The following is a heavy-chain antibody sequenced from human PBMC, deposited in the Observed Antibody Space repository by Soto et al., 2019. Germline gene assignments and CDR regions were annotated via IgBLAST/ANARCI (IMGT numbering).Heavy chain of an antibody. V-gene: IGHV3-49*03. CDR2: IRSKAYGGTI. Sequence: GGSLRLSCTASGFTFVDYAMSWFPQAPGKGLEYIAFIRSKAYGGTIEYAASVKGRFTISRDDSKTIAYLQMNSLKTEDTAVYYCTGSHYYGGPFDFWGQGTLVTVSS. J-gene: IGHJ4*01. CDR3: TGSHYYGGPFDF. D-gene: IGHD4-17*01. CDR1: GFTFVDYA.